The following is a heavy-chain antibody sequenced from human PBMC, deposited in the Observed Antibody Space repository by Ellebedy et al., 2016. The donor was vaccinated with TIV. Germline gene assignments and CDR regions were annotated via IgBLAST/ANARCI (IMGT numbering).Heavy chain of an antibody. Sequence: MPSETLSLTCTVSGGSISTYYRSWIRQPAGKGLEWIGRINTSGSTVYSPSLKSRVTMSIDTSKNQFSLKLNSVTAADTAVYYCAVAGGTANYYYGLDVWGQGTPVTVSS. J-gene: IGHJ6*02. D-gene: IGHD1-1*01. CDR2: INTSGST. CDR1: GGSISTYY. V-gene: IGHV4-4*07. CDR3: AVAGGTANYYYGLDV.